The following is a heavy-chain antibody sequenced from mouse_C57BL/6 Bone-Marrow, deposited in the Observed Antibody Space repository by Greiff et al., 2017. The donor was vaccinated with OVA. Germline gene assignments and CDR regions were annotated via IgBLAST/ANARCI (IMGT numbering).Heavy chain of an antibody. V-gene: IGHV5-6*02. D-gene: IGHD2-5*01. Sequence: EVKLEESGGDLVKPGGSLKLSCAASGFTFSSYGMSWVRQTPDKRLEWVATISSGGSYTYSPDSVKGRFTISRDNAKNTLYLQMSSLKSEDTAMYYCARLYSNYVGWFAYWGQGTLVTVSA. CDR1: GFTFSSYG. CDR3: ARLYSNYVGWFAY. CDR2: ISSGGSYT. J-gene: IGHJ3*01.